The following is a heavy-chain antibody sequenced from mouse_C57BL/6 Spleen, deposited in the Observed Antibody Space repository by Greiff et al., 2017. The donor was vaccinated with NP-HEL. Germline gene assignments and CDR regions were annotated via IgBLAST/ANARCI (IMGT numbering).Heavy chain of an antibody. CDR3: ARSEGYDVRFAY. J-gene: IGHJ3*01. V-gene: IGHV1-66*01. CDR2: IYPGSGNT. CDR1: GYSFTSYY. D-gene: IGHD2-2*01. Sequence: QVQLQQSGPELVKPGASVKISCKASGYSFTSYYIHWVKQRPGQGLEWIGWIYPGSGNTKYNEKFKGKATLTADTSSSTAYMQLSSLTSEDSAVYYCARSEGYDVRFAYWGQGTLVTVSA.